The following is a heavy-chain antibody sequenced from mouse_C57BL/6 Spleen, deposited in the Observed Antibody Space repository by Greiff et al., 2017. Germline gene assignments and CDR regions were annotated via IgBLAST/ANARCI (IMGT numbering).Heavy chain of an antibody. Sequence: EVQRVESGGGLVKPGGSLKLSCAASGFTFSDYGMHWVRQAPEKGLEWVAYISSGSSTIYYADTVKGRFTISRDNAKNTLFLQMTSLRSEDTAMYYCARESYYSNYGDAMDYWGQGTSVTVSS. V-gene: IGHV5-17*01. J-gene: IGHJ4*01. CDR3: ARESYYSNYGDAMDY. D-gene: IGHD2-5*01. CDR1: GFTFSDYG. CDR2: ISSGSSTI.